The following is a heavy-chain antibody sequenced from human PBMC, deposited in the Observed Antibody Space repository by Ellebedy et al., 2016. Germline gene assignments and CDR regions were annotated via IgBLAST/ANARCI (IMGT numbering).Heavy chain of an antibody. V-gene: IGHV3-21*04. CDR1: GFTFSSYW. CDR3: AKDLDRYGDYASWFDP. Sequence: GESLKISXAASGFTFSSYWMHWVRQAPGKGLECVSIIGSDRNIYYADSVKGRFTISRDNAKNSLYLQMNSLRAEDTAVYYCAKDLDRYGDYASWFDPWGQGTLVTVSS. D-gene: IGHD4-17*01. J-gene: IGHJ5*02. CDR2: IIGSDRNI.